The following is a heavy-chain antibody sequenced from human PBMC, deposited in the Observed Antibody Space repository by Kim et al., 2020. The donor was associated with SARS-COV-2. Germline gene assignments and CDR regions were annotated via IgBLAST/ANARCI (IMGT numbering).Heavy chain of an antibody. Sequence: KSGSTGYAQKFQGRVTMSRDTSTNTAYMELNSLRVEDMAVYYCARGERLDSWGQGTLVTVSS. D-gene: IGHD1-26*01. V-gene: IGHV1-8*01. CDR2: KSGST. J-gene: IGHJ4*02. CDR3: ARGERLDS.